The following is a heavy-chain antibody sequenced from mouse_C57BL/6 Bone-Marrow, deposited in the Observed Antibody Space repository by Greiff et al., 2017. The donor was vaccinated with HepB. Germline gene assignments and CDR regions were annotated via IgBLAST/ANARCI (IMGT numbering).Heavy chain of an antibody. Sequence: QVQLQQSGAELVRPGASVKLSCTASGFNIKDDYMHWVKQRPGKGLEWIGQIYPGDGDTNYNGKFKGKATLTADKSSSTAYMQLSSLTSEDSAVYFCARFQIYYYGSSYLYYYAMDYWGQGTSVTVSS. CDR2: IYPGDGDT. CDR3: ARFQIYYYGSSYLYYYAMDY. J-gene: IGHJ4*01. V-gene: IGHV1-80*01. CDR1: GFNIKDDY. D-gene: IGHD1-1*01.